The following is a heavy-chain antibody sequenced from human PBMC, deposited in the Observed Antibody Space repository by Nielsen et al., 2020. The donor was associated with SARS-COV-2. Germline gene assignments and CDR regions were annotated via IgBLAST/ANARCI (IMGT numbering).Heavy chain of an antibody. D-gene: IGHD3-22*01. Sequence: GESLKISCAASGFTFSSYGMHWVRQAPGKGLEWVAVISYDGSNKYYADSVKGRFTISRDNSKNTLYLQMNSLRAEDTAVYYCAKSGYYYDSSGYYYASYYYYYYYMDVWGKGTTVTVSS. CDR3: AKSGYYYDSSGYYYASYYYYYYYMDV. CDR2: ISYDGSNK. J-gene: IGHJ6*03. CDR1: GFTFSSYG. V-gene: IGHV3-30*18.